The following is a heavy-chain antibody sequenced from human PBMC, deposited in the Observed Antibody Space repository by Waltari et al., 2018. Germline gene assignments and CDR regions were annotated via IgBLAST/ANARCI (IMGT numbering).Heavy chain of an antibody. J-gene: IGHJ4*02. D-gene: IGHD6-6*01. CDR1: SSGYY. CDR3: ARHDRQLETFDY. CDR2: IYHSGST. Sequence: SSGYYWGWIRQPPGKGLEWIGSIYHSGSTYYNPSLKSRVTISVDTSKNQFSLKLSSVTAADTAVYYCARHDRQLETFDYWGQGTLVTVSS. V-gene: IGHV4-38-2*01.